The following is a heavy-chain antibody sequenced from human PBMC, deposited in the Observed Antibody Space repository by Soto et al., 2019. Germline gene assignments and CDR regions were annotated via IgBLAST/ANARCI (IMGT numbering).Heavy chain of an antibody. CDR3: ARDHYGDYLDY. Sequence: ASETLSLTCTVSGGSTSAYYWSWIRQPPGKGLEWIAYMSSSGSSNYNPSLKSRVTISVDTSKNQFSLNLSSVTAADTAVYYCARDHYGDYLDYWGQGTLVTVSS. J-gene: IGHJ4*02. V-gene: IGHV4-59*01. D-gene: IGHD4-17*01. CDR2: MSSSGSS. CDR1: GGSTSAYY.